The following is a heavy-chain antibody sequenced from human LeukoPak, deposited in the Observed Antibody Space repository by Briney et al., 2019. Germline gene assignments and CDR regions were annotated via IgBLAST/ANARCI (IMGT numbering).Heavy chain of an antibody. CDR3: ARDLDIVVVPAAAGGNWFDP. Sequence: ASVKVSCKASGYTFTSYGISWVRQAPGQGLEWMGWISAYNGNTNYAQKLQGRVTMTTDTSTSTAYMELRSLRYDDTAVYYCARDLDIVVVPAAAGGNWFDPWGQGTLVTVSS. J-gene: IGHJ5*02. CDR2: ISAYNGNT. D-gene: IGHD2-2*03. CDR1: GYTFTSYG. V-gene: IGHV1-18*01.